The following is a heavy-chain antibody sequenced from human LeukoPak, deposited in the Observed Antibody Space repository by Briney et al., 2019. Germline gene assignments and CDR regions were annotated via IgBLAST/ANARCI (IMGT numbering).Heavy chain of an antibody. CDR2: LSGSGGRT. D-gene: IGHD6-19*01. Sequence: PGGSLRLSCAASGFTFSSYAMSWVRQAPGKGLEWVSALSGSGGRTFYADSVKGRFTISRDNSKNTLYLQMNSLRAEDTAVYYCAKVGSGWYPYYYYYYMDVWGKGTTVTVSS. CDR3: AKVGSGWYPYYYYYYMDV. J-gene: IGHJ6*03. CDR1: GFTFSSYA. V-gene: IGHV3-23*01.